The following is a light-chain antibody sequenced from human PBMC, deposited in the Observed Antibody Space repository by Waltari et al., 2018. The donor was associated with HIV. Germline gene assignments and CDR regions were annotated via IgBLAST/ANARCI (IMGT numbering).Light chain of an antibody. CDR3: CSYAGISIWWV. V-gene: IGLV2-23*02. Sequence: QSALTQPASVSGSAGQSITISCTGPRSDVGNYNLLPWYQQPPGKAPKLMSYEVNKRASGVSKRFPGTEADNTAALTSARVQAEDEADYDWCSYAGISIWWVFGGGTKLTGL. CDR1: RSDVGNYNL. CDR2: EVN. J-gene: IGLJ3*02.